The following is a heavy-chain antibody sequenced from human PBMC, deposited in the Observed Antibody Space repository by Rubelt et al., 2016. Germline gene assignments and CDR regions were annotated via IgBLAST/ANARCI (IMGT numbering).Heavy chain of an antibody. Sequence: QVQLQESGPGLVKPSETLSLTCTVSGYSISSGYYWGWIRQPPGKGLEWVGSIYHSGGTYYNPSLQSRGTISVKTSKNQFSLKLSSVTAADTAVYYCARDPFASSTSYLPDYWGQGTLVTVSS. CDR2: IYHSGGT. J-gene: IGHJ4*02. CDR3: ARDPFASSTSYLPDY. V-gene: IGHV4-38-2*02. CDR1: GYSISSGYY. D-gene: IGHD2-2*01.